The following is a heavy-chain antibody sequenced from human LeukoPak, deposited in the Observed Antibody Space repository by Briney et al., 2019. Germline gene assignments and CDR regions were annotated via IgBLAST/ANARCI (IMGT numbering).Heavy chain of an antibody. J-gene: IGHJ3*02. CDR2: INPNGGGT. CDR1: GYTFTGYY. CDR3: ALMTTYYYDSSGPGVAFDI. V-gene: IGHV1-2*06. D-gene: IGHD3-22*01. Sequence: ASVKVSCKASGYTFTGYYMHWVRQAPGQGLEWMGRINPNGGGTNYAQKFQGRVTMTRDTSISTAYMELSRLRSDDTAVYYCALMTTYYYDSSGPGVAFDIWGQGTMVTVSS.